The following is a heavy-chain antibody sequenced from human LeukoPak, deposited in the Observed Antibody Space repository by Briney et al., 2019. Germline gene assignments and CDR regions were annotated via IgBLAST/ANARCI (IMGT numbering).Heavy chain of an antibody. CDR1: GFTFSSYA. CDR2: IIGSGGGT. CDR3: AKDPTKAVGFSHIDY. J-gene: IGHJ4*02. D-gene: IGHD5-12*01. V-gene: IGHV3-23*01. Sequence: GGSLRLSCAASGFTFSSYAMSWVRQAPGKGLEWVSTIIGSGGGTYYADSAKGRFIISRDNSKTTLYLQMNSLRVEDTAVYYCAKDPTKAVGFSHIDYWGPGTLVTVSS.